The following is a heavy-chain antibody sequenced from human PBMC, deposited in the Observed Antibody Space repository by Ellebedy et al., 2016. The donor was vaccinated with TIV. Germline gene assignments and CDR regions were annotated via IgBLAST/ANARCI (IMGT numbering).Heavy chain of an antibody. CDR1: GFAFSSRG. CDR2: ISDSGYNT. J-gene: IGHJ4*02. CDR3: TRSLDY. V-gene: IGHV3-23*01. Sequence: GESLKISCASSGFAFSSRGMSWVRQAPGEGLEWVSTISDSGYNTYHADSVKGRFTISRDNSKNTLYLQMTSLTAEDTAVYYCTRSLDYWGQGTLVTVSS.